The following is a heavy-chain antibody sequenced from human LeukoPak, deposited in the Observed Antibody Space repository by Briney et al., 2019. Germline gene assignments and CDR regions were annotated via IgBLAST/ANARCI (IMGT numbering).Heavy chain of an antibody. J-gene: IGHJ6*02. CDR1: GGSIGTFY. V-gene: IGHV4-59*12. D-gene: IGHD6-19*01. Sequence: SETLSLTCALSGGSIGTFYWSWIRQPPGKGLEWIGWVYYSGTTEYTKYNASLRSRVTISLDTSKKQSSLILTSVIAADTALYYCAREKGSGLGYGMDVWGQGTSVTVSS. CDR2: VYYSGTTEYT. CDR3: AREKGSGLGYGMDV.